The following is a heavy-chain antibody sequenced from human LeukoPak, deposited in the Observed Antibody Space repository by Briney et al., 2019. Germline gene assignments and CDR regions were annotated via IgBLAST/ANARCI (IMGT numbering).Heavy chain of an antibody. CDR3: ARGYCSSTSCFPLDF. J-gene: IGHJ4*02. CDR1: GGTFSSYA. CDR2: IIPIFGTA. Sequence: GASVKVSCKASGGTFSSYAISWVRQAHGQGLKWMGGIIPIFGTANYAQKFQGRVTITTDKSTSTAYMELSSLRSEDTAVYYCARGYCSSTSCFPLDFWGQGTLVTVSS. V-gene: IGHV1-69*05. D-gene: IGHD2-2*01.